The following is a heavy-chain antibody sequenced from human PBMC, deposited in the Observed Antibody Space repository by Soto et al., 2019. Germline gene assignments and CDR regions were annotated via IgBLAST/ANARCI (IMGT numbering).Heavy chain of an antibody. V-gene: IGHV1-2*04. CDR3: ARNGAVAGTWAFDI. Sequence: EASVKVSCKASGYTFTGYYMHWVRQAPGQGLEWMGWINPNSGGTNYAQKFQGWVTMTRDTSISTAYMELSRLRSDDTAVYYCARNGAVAGTWAFDIWGQGTMVTVSS. CDR1: GYTFTGYY. D-gene: IGHD6-19*01. CDR2: INPNSGGT. J-gene: IGHJ3*02.